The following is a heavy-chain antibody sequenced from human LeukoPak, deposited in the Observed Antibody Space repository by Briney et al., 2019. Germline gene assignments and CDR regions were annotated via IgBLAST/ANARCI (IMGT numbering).Heavy chain of an antibody. CDR2: ISYHGRDT. V-gene: IGHV3-30*04. CDR3: AAQPCSVGRCYLDY. D-gene: IGHD2-15*01. CDR1: GVTFSSFA. J-gene: IGHJ4*02. Sequence: EGSLRLSCAASGVTFSSFAMHWVRQAPGKGLEWVAVISYHGRDTYYADSVKGRFTISRDNSKNTLYLQLNSLGAEDTAVYYCAAQPCSVGRCYLDYWGQGTLVTVSS.